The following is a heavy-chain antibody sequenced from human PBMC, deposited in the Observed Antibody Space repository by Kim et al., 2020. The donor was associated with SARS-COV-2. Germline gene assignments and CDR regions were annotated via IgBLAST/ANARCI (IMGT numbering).Heavy chain of an antibody. CDR3: ARGLASAYYSMIVVVITGNYCEH. Sequence: SETLSLTCAVYGGSFSGYYWSWIRQPPGKGLEWIGEINHSGSTNYNPSLKSRSTISVDTSKNQCSLKLISVTAADTAVYYCARGLASAYYSMIVVVITGNYCEHGGRGTL. CDR1: GGSFSGYY. CDR2: INHSGST. D-gene: IGHD3-22*01. V-gene: IGHV4-34*01. J-gene: IGHJ4*02.